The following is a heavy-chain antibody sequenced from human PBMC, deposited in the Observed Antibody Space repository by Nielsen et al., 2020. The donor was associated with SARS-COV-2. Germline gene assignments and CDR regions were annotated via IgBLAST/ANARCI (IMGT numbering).Heavy chain of an antibody. V-gene: IGHV3-73*01. D-gene: IGHD3-10*01. J-gene: IGHJ6*03. CDR2: TRSKANSYAT. Sequence: GESLKISCAASGFTFSGSAMHWVRQASGKGLEWVGRTRSKANSYATAYAASVKGRFTISRDDSKNTAYLQMDSLKTEDTAVYYCTSVWFGNARYMDVWGKGTTVTVSS. CDR1: GFTFSGSA. CDR3: TSVWFGNARYMDV.